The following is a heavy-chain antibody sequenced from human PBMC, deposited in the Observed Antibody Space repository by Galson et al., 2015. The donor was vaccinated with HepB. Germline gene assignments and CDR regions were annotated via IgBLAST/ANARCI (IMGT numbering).Heavy chain of an antibody. CDR3: ARAATIFGVVIGFDY. CDR2: IYYSGST. J-gene: IGHJ4*02. CDR1: GGSISSGDYY. Sequence: LSLTCTVSGGSISSGDYYWSWIRQPPGKGLEWIGYIYYSGSTYYNPSLKSRVTISVDTSKNQFSLKLSSVTAADTAVYYCARAATIFGVVIGFDYWGQGTLVTVSS. D-gene: IGHD3-3*01. V-gene: IGHV4-30-4*01.